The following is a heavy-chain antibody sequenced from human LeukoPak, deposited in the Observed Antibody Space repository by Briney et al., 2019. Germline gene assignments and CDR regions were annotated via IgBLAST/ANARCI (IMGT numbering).Heavy chain of an antibody. J-gene: IGHJ3*02. V-gene: IGHV3-21*01. D-gene: IGHD2-2*01. CDR1: GFTFSSYS. CDR3: ARVWGCSSTSCYDAFDI. CDR2: ISSSSYI. Sequence: GGSLRLPCAASGFTFSSYSMNWVRQAPGKGLEWVSSISSSSYIYYADSVKGRFTISRDNAKNSLYLQMNSLRAEDTAVYYCARVWGCSSTSCYDAFDIWGQGTMVTVSS.